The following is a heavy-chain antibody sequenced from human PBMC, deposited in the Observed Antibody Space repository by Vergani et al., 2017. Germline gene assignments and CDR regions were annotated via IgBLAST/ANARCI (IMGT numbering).Heavy chain of an antibody. CDR2: INWKSGNI. J-gene: IGHJ6*02. CDR3: ARDXERRLNQFYGMDV. Sequence: EVQLVESGGGLVQPGRSLRLSCVASGFSFDEYAMHWVRQAPGKGLEWVSGINWKSGNIAYADSVKGRFIISRDNAKNSLYLQMNSLKPEDMGLYYCARDXERRLNQFYGMDVWGQGTTVIVSS. D-gene: IGHD3-16*01. CDR1: GFSFDEYA. V-gene: IGHV3-9*03.